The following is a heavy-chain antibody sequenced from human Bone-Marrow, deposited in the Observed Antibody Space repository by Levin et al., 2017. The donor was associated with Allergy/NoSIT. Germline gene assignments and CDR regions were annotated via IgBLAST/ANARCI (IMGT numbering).Heavy chain of an antibody. Sequence: SETLSLTCTVSGDSISNDNYYWAWIRQPPGTGLEWIGSVYYTGSAYYNPSLKTRLTMSVDTSKNQFSLRFISVTAADTAIYYCAGEPNSPYYYYYGLDVWGQGTAVTVSS. CDR3: AGEPNSPYYYYYGLDV. D-gene: IGHD2/OR15-2a*01. CDR2: VYYTGSA. CDR1: GDSISNDNYY. J-gene: IGHJ6*02. V-gene: IGHV4-39*07.